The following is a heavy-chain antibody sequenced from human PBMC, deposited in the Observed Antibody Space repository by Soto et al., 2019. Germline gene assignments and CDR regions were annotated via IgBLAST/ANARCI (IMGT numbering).Heavy chain of an antibody. J-gene: IGHJ3*02. CDR1: GYTFTSYA. V-gene: IGHV1-3*01. CDR2: INAGNGNT. D-gene: IGHD2-2*01. CDR3: ARDYCSSTSCYYGDAFDI. Sequence: ASVKVSCKASGYTFTSYAMHWVRQAPGQRLEWMGWINAGNGNTKYSQKFQGRVTITRDTSASTAYMELSSLRSEDTAVYYCARDYCSSTSCYYGDAFDIWGQGTMVTVSS.